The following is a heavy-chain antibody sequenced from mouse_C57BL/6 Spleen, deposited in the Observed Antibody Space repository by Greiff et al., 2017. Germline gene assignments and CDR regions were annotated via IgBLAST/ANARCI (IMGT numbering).Heavy chain of an antibody. V-gene: IGHV5-17*01. CDR2: ISSGSSTI. CDR1: GFTFSDYG. CDR3: ARKSNYGVYFDY. Sequence: EVMLVESGGGLVKPGGSLKLSCAASGFTFSDYGMHWVRQAPEKGLEWVAYISSGSSTIYYADTVKGRFTISRDNAKNTLFLQMTSLRSEDTAMYYCARKSNYGVYFDYWGQGTTRTVSS. D-gene: IGHD2-5*01. J-gene: IGHJ2*01.